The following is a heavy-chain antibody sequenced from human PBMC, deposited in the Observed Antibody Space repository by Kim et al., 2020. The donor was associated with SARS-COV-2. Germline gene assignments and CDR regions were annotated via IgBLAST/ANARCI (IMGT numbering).Heavy chain of an antibody. CDR1: GGTFSSYA. CDR3: ARYIYEDSCSGGSCYANYYFDY. V-gene: IGHV1-69*04. CDR2: IIPILGIA. Sequence: SVKVSCKASGGTFSSYAISWVRQAPGQGLEWMGRIIPILGIANYAQKFQGRVTITADKSTSTAYMELSSLRSEDTAVYYCARYIYEDSCSGGSCYANYYFDYWGQGTLVTVSS. D-gene: IGHD2-15*01. J-gene: IGHJ4*02.